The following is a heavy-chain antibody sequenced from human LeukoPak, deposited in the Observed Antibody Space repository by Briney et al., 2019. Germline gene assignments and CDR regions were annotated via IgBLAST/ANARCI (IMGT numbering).Heavy chain of an antibody. CDR1: GFXFSSYW. Sequence: PGGSLRLSCAASGFXFSSYWIHWVRQAPGKGLVWVSGINSDGSSTSYADSVKGRFTISRDNAKNTLYLQMNSLRAEDTAVYYCARVGRELTIDYWGQGTLVTVSS. V-gene: IGHV3-74*01. D-gene: IGHD1-26*01. CDR2: INSDGSST. J-gene: IGHJ4*02. CDR3: ARVGRELTIDY.